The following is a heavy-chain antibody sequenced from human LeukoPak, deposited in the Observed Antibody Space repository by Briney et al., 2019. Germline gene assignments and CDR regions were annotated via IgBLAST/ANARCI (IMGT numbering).Heavy chain of an antibody. CDR2: IIPIFGTA. CDR3: ARGGDRYYFDY. J-gene: IGHJ4*02. D-gene: IGHD2-21*02. V-gene: IGHV1-69*05. CDR1: GGTFISYA. Sequence: GSSVKVSCKASGGTFISYAISWVRQAPGQGLEWMGGIIPIFGTANYAQKFQGRVTMTTDESTSTAYMELSSLRYERTAAYYIARGGDRYYFDYWGQGTLVTVSS.